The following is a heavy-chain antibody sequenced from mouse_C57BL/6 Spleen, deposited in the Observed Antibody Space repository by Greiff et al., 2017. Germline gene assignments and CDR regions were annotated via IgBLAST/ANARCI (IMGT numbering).Heavy chain of an antibody. CDR1: GFSLTSYG. D-gene: IGHD2-5*01. V-gene: IGHV2-4*01. J-gene: IGHJ3*01. CDR2: IWSGGST. Sequence: QVQLKQSGPGLVQPSQSLSITCTVSGFSLTSYGVHWVRQPPGKGLEWLGVIWSGGSTDYNAAFISRLSISKDNSKSQVFFKMNSLQADDTAIYYCAWGSNYVGLEGFAYWGQGTLVTVSA. CDR3: AWGSNYVGLEGFAY.